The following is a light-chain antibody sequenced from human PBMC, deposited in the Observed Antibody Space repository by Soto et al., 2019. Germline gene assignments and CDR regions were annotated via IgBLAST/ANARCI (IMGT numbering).Light chain of an antibody. CDR3: QTWGTGIHV. Sequence: QLVLTQSPSASASLGASVKLTCTLSSGHSSYAIAWHQQQPEKGPRYLMKLNSDGSHSKGDGIPDRFSGSSSGAERYLTNSSLQSEDEADYYCQTWGTGIHVFGTGTKLTVL. V-gene: IGLV4-69*01. CDR1: SGHSSYA. CDR2: LNSDGSH. J-gene: IGLJ1*01.